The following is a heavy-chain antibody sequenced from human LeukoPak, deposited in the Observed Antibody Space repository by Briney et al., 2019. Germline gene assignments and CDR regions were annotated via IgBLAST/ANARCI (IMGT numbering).Heavy chain of an antibody. J-gene: IGHJ3*02. CDR2: IYSGGSS. CDR1: GFTVNSNY. Sequence: GGSLRLSCAASGFTVNSNYMSWVRQAPGKGLEWASVIYSGGSSYYADSVKDRFTISRDNSKNTLFLQMNSLRAEDTAVYYCARVKSSWFDAFDIWGQGTMVTVSS. V-gene: IGHV3-66*01. CDR3: ARVKSSWFDAFDI. D-gene: IGHD6-13*01.